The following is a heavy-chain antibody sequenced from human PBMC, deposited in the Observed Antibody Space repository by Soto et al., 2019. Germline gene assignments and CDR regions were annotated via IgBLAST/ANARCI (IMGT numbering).Heavy chain of an antibody. CDR3: ASEIVRSGSYDYFDY. J-gene: IGHJ4*02. CDR2: IYYSGST. CDR1: GGSISSYY. Sequence: SETLSLTCTVSGGSISSYYWSWIRQPPGKGLEWIGYIYYSGSTNYNPSLKSRVTISVDTSKNQFSLKLSSVTAADTAVYYCASEIVRSGSYDYFDYWGQGTLVTLSS. D-gene: IGHD1-26*01. V-gene: IGHV4-59*01.